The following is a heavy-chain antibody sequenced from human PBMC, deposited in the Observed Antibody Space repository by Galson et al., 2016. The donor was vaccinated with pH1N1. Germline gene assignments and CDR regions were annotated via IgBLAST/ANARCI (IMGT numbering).Heavy chain of an antibody. Sequence: RLSCAASGSNSDYNMNWVRLAPGKGLEWVSSISGSGGRKHYADSVQGRFIISRDNSKNTLYLQMNSLRAGDTALYFCAKGGYGDYGLDVFDIWGQGTMVNVSS. J-gene: IGHJ3*02. CDR2: ISGSGGRK. D-gene: IGHD4-17*01. V-gene: IGHV3-23*01. CDR3: AKGGYGDYGLDVFDI. CDR1: GSNSDYN.